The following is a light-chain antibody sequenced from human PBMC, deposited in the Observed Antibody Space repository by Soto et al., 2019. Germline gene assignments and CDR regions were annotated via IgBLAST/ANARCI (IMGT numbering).Light chain of an antibody. Sequence: DIQMTQSPSTLSASVGDRVTITCRASQSINSWLAWYQQKPGTAPKLLINKASTLESGVPSRFSGSGSGTEFTLTISSLQPDDFATYYCQQYNPYGESTFGQGTKVEIK. CDR1: QSINSW. CDR2: KAS. CDR3: QQYNPYGEST. J-gene: IGKJ2*01. V-gene: IGKV1-5*03.